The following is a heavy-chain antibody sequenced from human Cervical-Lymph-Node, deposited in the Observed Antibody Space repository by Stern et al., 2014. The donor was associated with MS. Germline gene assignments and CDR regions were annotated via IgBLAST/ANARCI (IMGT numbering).Heavy chain of an antibody. CDR2: IAYDGNHK. J-gene: IGHJ4*02. V-gene: IGHV3-30*03. CDR3: ARDYEDTSMLFDH. D-gene: IGHD2-8*01. Sequence: DQLVESGGAVVQPGRSLRLSCAASGFTFSSYGMHWVRQAPGKGLEWETVIAYDGNHKYYAASVKGRFTISRDNSKNTLHLQMNSVTPDDTAIYYCARDYEDTSMLFDHWGQGTLVTVSS. CDR1: GFTFSSYG.